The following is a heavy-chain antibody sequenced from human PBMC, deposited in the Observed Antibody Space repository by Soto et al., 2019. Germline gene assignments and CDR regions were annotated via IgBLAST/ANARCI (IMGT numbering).Heavy chain of an antibody. J-gene: IGHJ6*02. D-gene: IGHD3-16*02. CDR1: GCSIRSYY. CDR2: IYTSGST. V-gene: IGHV4-4*07. Sequence: SDTLSLTSTVSGCSIRSYYWSWIRQPAGRGLEWIGRIYTSGSTNYNPSLKSRVTMSVDTSKNQFSLKLSSVTAADTAVYYCARGNVDYVWGSYRFEGMDVWGQGTTVTVS. CDR3: ARGNVDYVWGSYRFEGMDV.